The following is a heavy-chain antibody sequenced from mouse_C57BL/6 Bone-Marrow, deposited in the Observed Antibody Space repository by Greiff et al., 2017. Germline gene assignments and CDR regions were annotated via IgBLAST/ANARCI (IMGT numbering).Heavy chain of an antibody. Sequence: QVQLQESGAELVRPGASVKLSCKASGYTFTSYCISWVKQRTGQGLEWIGEIYPRSGNTNYNEKFKGKATLTVDKSSSTAYMELRSLTSEDSAVYCGARSTVVVPDYWGQGTTLTVSS. CDR3: ARSTVVVPDY. CDR1: GYTFTSYC. V-gene: IGHV1-81*01. CDR2: IYPRSGNT. D-gene: IGHD1-1*01. J-gene: IGHJ2*01.